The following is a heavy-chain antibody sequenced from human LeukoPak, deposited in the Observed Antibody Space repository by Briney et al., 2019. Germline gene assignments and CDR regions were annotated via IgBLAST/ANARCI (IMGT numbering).Heavy chain of an antibody. CDR1: GFTFSSYW. CDR3: ARGADCSSTSCPQGNDY. D-gene: IGHD2-2*01. CDR2: IKQGGSEK. V-gene: IGHV3-7*03. J-gene: IGHJ4*02. Sequence: GGSLRLSCAASGFTFSSYWMSWVRQAPGKGLEWVANIKQGGSEKYYVDSVKGRFTISRDNAKNSLYLQMNSLRAEDTAVYYCARGADCSSTSCPQGNDYWGQGTLVTVSS.